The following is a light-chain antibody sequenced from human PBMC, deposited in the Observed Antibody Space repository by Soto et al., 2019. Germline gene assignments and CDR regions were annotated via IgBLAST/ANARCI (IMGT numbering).Light chain of an antibody. CDR3: QQSDSLVT. Sequence: EIVMTQSPDTLCVSPGESATLSCRASQNVGNNLAWYPQQPGQSPRLLLYGASTRASGTPPRFRGSWSGTVFTLNIIYLRSEDTAVYYCQQSDSLVTFGGGTRVEI. V-gene: IGKV3D-15*01. CDR2: GAS. J-gene: IGKJ4*01. CDR1: QNVGNN.